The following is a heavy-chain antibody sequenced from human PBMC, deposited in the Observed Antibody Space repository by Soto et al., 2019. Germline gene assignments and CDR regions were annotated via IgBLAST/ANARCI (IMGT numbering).Heavy chain of an antibody. D-gene: IGHD3-10*01. J-gene: IGHJ6*02. Sequence: PSETLSLTCTVSGGSIINYYWSWVRQSPGKGLEWIAYISYTGSTNYNPSLKSRVTISVDTSKNQFSLNLTSVTAADSAVYYCARDASSGGMDDWGQGTTVTVSS. CDR1: GGSIINYY. CDR3: ARDASSGGMDD. V-gene: IGHV4-59*01. CDR2: ISYTGST.